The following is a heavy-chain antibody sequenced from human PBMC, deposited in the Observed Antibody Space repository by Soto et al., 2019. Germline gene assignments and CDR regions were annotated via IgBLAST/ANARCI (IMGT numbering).Heavy chain of an antibody. CDR2: IRSKANSYAT. CDR1: GFTFSGSA. Sequence: GGSLRLPCAASGFTFSGSAMHWVRQASGKGLEWVGRIRSKANSYATAYAASVKGRFTISRDDSKNTAYLQMNSLKTEDTAVYYCTRNQDIVVVVAATHFDYWGQGTLVTVSS. J-gene: IGHJ4*02. CDR3: TRNQDIVVVVAATHFDY. D-gene: IGHD2-15*01. V-gene: IGHV3-73*01.